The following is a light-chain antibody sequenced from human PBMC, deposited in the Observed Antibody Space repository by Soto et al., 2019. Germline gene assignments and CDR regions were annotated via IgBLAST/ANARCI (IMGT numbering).Light chain of an antibody. CDR3: AAWYDSLNGYG. V-gene: IGLV1-44*01. Sequence: QSVLTQPPSASGTPGQRVIIFCYGSSSNIGSNSVNWHQHFPGTAPKLLIYSNDQRPSGVPDRFSGSKSGTSASLAISGLQSEDEADYYCAAWYDSLNGYGFGTGTKVTVL. CDR1: SSNIGSNS. J-gene: IGLJ1*01. CDR2: SND.